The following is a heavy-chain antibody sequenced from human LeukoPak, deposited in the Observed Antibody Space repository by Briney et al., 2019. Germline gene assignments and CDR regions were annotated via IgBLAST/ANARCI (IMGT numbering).Heavy chain of an antibody. CDR3: ARANMVRGVGSFFDRNWFDP. D-gene: IGHD3-10*01. Sequence: ASVKVSCKASVYTFTSYGISWVRQAPGQGLEWMGWISAYNVNTNYAQKLQGRVTMTTDTSTSTAYMELRSLRSDDTAVYYCARANMVRGVGSFFDRNWFDPWGQGTLVTVSS. CDR2: ISAYNVNT. CDR1: VYTFTSYG. J-gene: IGHJ5*02. V-gene: IGHV1-18*01.